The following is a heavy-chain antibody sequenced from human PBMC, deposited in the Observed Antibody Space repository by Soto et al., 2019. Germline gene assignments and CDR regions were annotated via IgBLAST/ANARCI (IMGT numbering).Heavy chain of an antibody. V-gene: IGHV3-48*02. J-gene: IGHJ5*02. CDR1: GFTFSSYS. Sequence: PGGSLRLSCAASGFTFSSYSMNWVRQAPGKGLEWVSYISSSSTIYYADSVKGRFTISRDNAKNSLYLQMNSLRDEDTAVYYCARDLDIVVVVAATRGNWFDPWGQGTLVTVSS. CDR3: ARDLDIVVVVAATRGNWFDP. D-gene: IGHD2-15*01. CDR2: ISSSSTI.